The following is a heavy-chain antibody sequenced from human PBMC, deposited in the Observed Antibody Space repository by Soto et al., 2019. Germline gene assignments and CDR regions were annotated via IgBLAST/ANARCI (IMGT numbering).Heavy chain of an antibody. CDR3: TTVALDNWNYYFDY. CDR1: GFTFSNAW. Sequence: GGSLRLSCAASGFTFSNAWMNWVRQAPGKGLEWVGRIKSKTDGGTTDYAAPVKGRFTTSRDDSKNTLYLQMNSLKTEDTAVYYCTTVALDNWNYYFDYWRQGALLTVSS. V-gene: IGHV3-15*07. J-gene: IGHJ4*02. CDR2: IKSKTDGGTT. D-gene: IGHD1-7*01.